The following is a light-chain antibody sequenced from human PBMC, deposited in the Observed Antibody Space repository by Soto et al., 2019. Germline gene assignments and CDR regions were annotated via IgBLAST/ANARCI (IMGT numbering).Light chain of an antibody. J-gene: IGKJ4*01. CDR2: DAS. CDR1: QDITNY. Sequence: DIQMTQSPSSLSASVGDRVTVTCQASQDITNYISWYQQKPGKAPKLLISDASNLEIGVPSRFSGRGSGTDFSFTINNLQPEDFATYFCQQYDDLPLTFGGGTKVEVK. V-gene: IGKV1-33*01. CDR3: QQYDDLPLT.